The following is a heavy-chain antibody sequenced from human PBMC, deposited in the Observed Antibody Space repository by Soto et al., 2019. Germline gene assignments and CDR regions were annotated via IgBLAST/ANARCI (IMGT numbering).Heavy chain of an antibody. D-gene: IGHD3-3*01. CDR2: IYGDGRTT. CDR1: GFIFSTTD. J-gene: IGHJ4*02. V-gene: IGHV3-23*01. CDR3: AKDPYDFWSGYSSFDY. Sequence: GVLRLSCEASGFIFSTTDMSWVRQAPGKGLEWVSTIYGDGRTTYYADSVRGRFTISRDNSKNTLYLQMNSLRAEDTAVYYCAKDPYDFWSGYSSFDYWGQGTLVTVSS.